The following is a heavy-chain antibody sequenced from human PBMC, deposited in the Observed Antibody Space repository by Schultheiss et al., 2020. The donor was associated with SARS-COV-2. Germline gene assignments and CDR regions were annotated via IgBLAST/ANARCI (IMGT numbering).Heavy chain of an antibody. CDR1: GESFSGYY. CDR3: ARGIVATMGDY. Sequence: SETLSLTCAVYGESFSGYYWSWIRQPPGKGLEWIGEVNHRGSTNYNPSLKSRVTISVDTSKNQFSLKLSSVTAADTAVYYCARGIVATMGDYWGQGTLVTVSS. D-gene: IGHD5-12*01. CDR2: VNHRGST. V-gene: IGHV4-34*01. J-gene: IGHJ4*02.